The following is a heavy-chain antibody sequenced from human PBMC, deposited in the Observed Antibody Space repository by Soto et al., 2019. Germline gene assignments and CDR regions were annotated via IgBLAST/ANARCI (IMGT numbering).Heavy chain of an antibody. CDR3: ARVTEYSRILDAFDT. CDR1: GGSISSSSYY. CDR2: IYYSGST. D-gene: IGHD6-6*01. V-gene: IGHV4-31*03. Sequence: SETLSLTCTVSGGSISSSSYYWGWIRQPPGKGLEWIGYIYYSGSTYYNPSLKSRVTISVDTSKNQFSLKLSSVTAADTAVYYCARVTEYSRILDAFDTWGQGTMVTVSS. J-gene: IGHJ3*02.